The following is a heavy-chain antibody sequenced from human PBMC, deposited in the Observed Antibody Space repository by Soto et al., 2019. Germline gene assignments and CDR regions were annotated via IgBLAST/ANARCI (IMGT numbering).Heavy chain of an antibody. D-gene: IGHD3-22*01. Sequence: EVQLVQSGAEVKKPGESLRISCKGSGYSFTSYWISWVRQMPGKGLEWMGRIDPSDSYTNYSPSFQGHVTISADKSISTAYLQWSSLKASDTAMYYCARVSSDSSVDNAFDIWGQGTMVTVSS. V-gene: IGHV5-10-1*03. CDR2: IDPSDSYT. J-gene: IGHJ3*02. CDR3: ARVSSDSSVDNAFDI. CDR1: GYSFTSYW.